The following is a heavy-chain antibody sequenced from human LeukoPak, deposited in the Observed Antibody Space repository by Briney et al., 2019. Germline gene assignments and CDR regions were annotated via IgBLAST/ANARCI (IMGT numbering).Heavy chain of an antibody. Sequence: GESLKISCKGSGYSFTSYWIGWVRQMPGKGLEWMGIIYPGDSDTRYSPSFQGQVTISADKSISTAYLQWSSLKASDTAMYYCARHPYYYGSGSYYSAQEPDYWGQGTLVTVSS. J-gene: IGHJ4*02. CDR2: IYPGDSDT. CDR3: ARHPYYYGSGSYYSAQEPDY. V-gene: IGHV5-51*01. CDR1: GYSFTSYW. D-gene: IGHD3-10*01.